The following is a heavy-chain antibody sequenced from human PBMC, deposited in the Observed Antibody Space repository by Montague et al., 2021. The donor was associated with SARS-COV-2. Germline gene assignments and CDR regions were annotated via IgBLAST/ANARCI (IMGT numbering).Heavy chain of an antibody. CDR2: ISSSSSYI. J-gene: IGHJ6*02. CDR1: GFTFSSYS. D-gene: IGHD4-11*01. V-gene: IGHV3-21*01. Sequence: FRRLSWSASGFTFSSYSMNWVRQAPGKGLEWVSSISSSSSYIYYADSVKGRFTISRDNAKNSLYLQMNSLRAEDTAVYYCASELHPNYYYGMDVWGQGTTVTVSS. CDR3: ASELHPNYYYGMDV.